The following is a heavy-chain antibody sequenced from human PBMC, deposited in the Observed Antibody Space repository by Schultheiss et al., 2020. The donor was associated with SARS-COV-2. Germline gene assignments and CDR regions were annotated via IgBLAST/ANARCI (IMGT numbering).Heavy chain of an antibody. CDR1: GGSFSGYY. D-gene: IGHD3-3*01. V-gene: IGHV4-34*01. CDR3: ARGPYDFWSGYSKYYFDY. J-gene: IGHJ4*02. Sequence: SETLSLTCAVYGGSFSGYYWSWIRQPPGKGLEWIGEINHSGSTNYNPSLKSRVTISVDTSKNQFSLKLSSVTAADTAVYYCARGPYDFWSGYSKYYFDYWGQGTLVTVSS. CDR2: INHSGST.